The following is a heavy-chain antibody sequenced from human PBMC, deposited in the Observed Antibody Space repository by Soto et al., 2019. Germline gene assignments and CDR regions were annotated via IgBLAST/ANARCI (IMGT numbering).Heavy chain of an antibody. D-gene: IGHD3-22*01. Sequence: SETLSLTXTVAGDSVSSGTYYWSWIRQPPGKGLEWIGNIHYSGSTNYNPSLKSRVTMSVDTSKNQFSLKLTFVTAADTAMFYCARSSFYYDTSGYAVAWFDPWGQGTPVTVSS. CDR2: IHYSGST. V-gene: IGHV4-61*01. CDR1: GDSVSSGTYY. CDR3: ARSSFYYDTSGYAVAWFDP. J-gene: IGHJ5*02.